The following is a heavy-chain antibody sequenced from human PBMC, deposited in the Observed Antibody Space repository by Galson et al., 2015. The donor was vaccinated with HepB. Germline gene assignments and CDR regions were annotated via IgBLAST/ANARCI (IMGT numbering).Heavy chain of an antibody. J-gene: IGHJ4*02. D-gene: IGHD2-21*01. Sequence: SVKASCKASGGTFSTYTVSWVRQAPGQGLEWMGGIIPIFGTGNYPQKFQGRVTITADESTSTFYMELSSLRSEDTAVYYCAATPDWGKDYWGQGTLVIVSS. CDR3: AATPDWGKDY. CDR1: GGTFSTYT. CDR2: IIPIFGTG. V-gene: IGHV1-69*13.